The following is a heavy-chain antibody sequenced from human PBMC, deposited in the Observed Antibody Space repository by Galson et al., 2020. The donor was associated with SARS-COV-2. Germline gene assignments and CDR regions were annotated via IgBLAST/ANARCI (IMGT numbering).Heavy chain of an antibody. CDR1: GHTFTRHG. V-gene: IGHV1-18*01. J-gene: IGHJ4*02. Sequence: ASVKVSCKASGHTFTRHGISWVRPAPGHALEWTGRISAYNGNTNYAQKLQGRVTMTTDTSTSTAYMELRSLRSDDTAVYYCARDQGYSSGWVDYWGQGTLVTVSS. CDR2: ISAYNGNT. D-gene: IGHD6-19*01. CDR3: ARDQGYSSGWVDY.